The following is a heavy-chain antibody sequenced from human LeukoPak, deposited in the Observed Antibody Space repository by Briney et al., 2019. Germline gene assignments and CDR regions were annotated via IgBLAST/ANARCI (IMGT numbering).Heavy chain of an antibody. V-gene: IGHV4-4*07. D-gene: IGHD6-13*01. CDR2: IYTSGST. J-gene: IGHJ4*02. CDR1: GGSISSYY. Sequence: SETLSLTCTVSGGSISSYYWSWIRQPAGKGLEWIGRIYTSGSTNYNPSLKSRVTMSVDTSKNQFSLKLSSVTAAGTAVYYCARDQGIAAAGTFDYWGQGTLVSVSS. CDR3: ARDQGIAAAGTFDY.